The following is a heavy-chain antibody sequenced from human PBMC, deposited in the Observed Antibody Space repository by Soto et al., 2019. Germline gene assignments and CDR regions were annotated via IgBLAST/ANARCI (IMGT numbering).Heavy chain of an antibody. Sequence: QVQLVQSGAEVRKPGSSVKVSGKASGGTFSRQAISGVRQAPGQGLEWMGGIIPIFGTANHAQKFQGRVTIIADESTSTVYMELSSLRSEDTAMYYCARGWGYDSNDYYYAYWGQGTLVIVSS. V-gene: IGHV1-69*01. CDR2: IIPIFGTA. J-gene: IGHJ4*02. CDR3: ARGWGYDSNDYYYAY. D-gene: IGHD3-22*01. CDR1: GGTFSRQA.